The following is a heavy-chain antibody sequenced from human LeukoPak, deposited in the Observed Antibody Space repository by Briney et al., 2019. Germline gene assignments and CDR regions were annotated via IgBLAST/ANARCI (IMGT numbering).Heavy chain of an antibody. J-gene: IGHJ4*02. V-gene: IGHV6-1*01. CDR2: TYYRSKWYN. D-gene: IGHD7-27*01. Sequence: LSQTLSLTCAISGDSVSSDNTAWNWIRQSPSRGLEWLGRTYYRSKWYNNYAVSVRSRITINPDTSKNQFSLQLNSVTPEDTALYYCARGTWGSTYYFDYWGQGTLVTVSS. CDR1: GDSVSSDNTA. CDR3: ARGTWGSTYYFDY.